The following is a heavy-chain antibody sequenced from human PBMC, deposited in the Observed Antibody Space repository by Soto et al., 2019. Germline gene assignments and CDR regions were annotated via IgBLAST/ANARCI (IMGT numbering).Heavy chain of an antibody. Sequence: SETLSLTCTVSGGSMSSGGYYWSWIRQHPGKGLEWIGYIYYSGSTYYNPSLKSRVTISVDTSKNQFSLKLSSVTAADTAVYYCARRRGFPYYYGMDVWGQGTTVTVSS. CDR1: GGSMSSGGYY. CDR2: IYYSGST. CDR3: ARRRGFPYYYGMDV. V-gene: IGHV4-31*03. J-gene: IGHJ6*02. D-gene: IGHD5-12*01.